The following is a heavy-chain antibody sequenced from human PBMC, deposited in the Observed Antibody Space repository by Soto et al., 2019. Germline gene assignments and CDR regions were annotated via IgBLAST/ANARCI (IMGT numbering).Heavy chain of an antibody. Sequence: QVQLVESGGGVVQPGRSLRLSCAASGFTFSSYGMHWVRQAPGKGLEWVAVISQDGSNKYFADSVKGRFTISRDNSQNTLYLRMNSLRAEDTAVYYCAKHLLAVAGYLHGIDVRGQGTTVTVSS. CDR1: GFTFSSYG. CDR3: AKHLLAVAGYLHGIDV. V-gene: IGHV3-30*18. D-gene: IGHD6-19*01. CDR2: ISQDGSNK. J-gene: IGHJ6*02.